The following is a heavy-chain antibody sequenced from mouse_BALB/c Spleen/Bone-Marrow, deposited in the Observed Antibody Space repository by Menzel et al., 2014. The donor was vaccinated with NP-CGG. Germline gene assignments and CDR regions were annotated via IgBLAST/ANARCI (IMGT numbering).Heavy chain of an antibody. J-gene: IGHJ2*01. CDR1: GYTFXSYW. CDR3: ARINGYDY. CDR2: MDPNTGRT. Sequence: VKLQESGAELVKPGASVKLSCKASGYTFXSYWMHWVKQRPGQGLEWIGEMDPNTGRTDYNKKFKSQVSLTVDKSSSTAYMHLSSLTSEDSAVYYCARINGYDYWGQGTTLTVSS. D-gene: IGHD2-2*01. V-gene: IGHV1S81*02.